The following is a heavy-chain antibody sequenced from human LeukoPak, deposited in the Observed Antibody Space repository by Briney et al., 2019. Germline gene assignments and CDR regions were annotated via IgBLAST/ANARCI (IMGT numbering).Heavy chain of an antibody. CDR1: GGSISSGSYY. V-gene: IGHV4-61*02. CDR3: ARGWHMGIDY. J-gene: IGHJ4*02. D-gene: IGHD6-13*01. Sequence: SETLCLTCTVSGGSISSGSYYWSWIRQPAGKGLEWIGRIYTSGSTNYNPSLKSRVTISVDTSKNQFSLKLSSVTAADTAVYYCARGWHMGIDYWGQGTLVTVSS. CDR2: IYTSGST.